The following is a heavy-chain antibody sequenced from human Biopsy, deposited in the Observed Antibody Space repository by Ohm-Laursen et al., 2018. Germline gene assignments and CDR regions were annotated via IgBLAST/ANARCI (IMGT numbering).Heavy chain of an antibody. Sequence: ASVKVSCNASGYTLAGYYLHWVRQAPGHGLEWMGWISPKSGDTNYAHKFQGNITMTRDTSTSTATMELRSLRSDDTAVYYCATKLTGYFHHWGQGTLVIVSS. CDR2: ISPKSGDT. V-gene: IGHV1-2*02. CDR1: GYTLAGYY. CDR3: ATKLTGYFHH. J-gene: IGHJ1*01. D-gene: IGHD3-9*01.